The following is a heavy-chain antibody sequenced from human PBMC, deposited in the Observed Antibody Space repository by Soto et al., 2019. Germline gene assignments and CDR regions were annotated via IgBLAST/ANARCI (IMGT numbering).Heavy chain of an antibody. V-gene: IGHV1-8*01. Sequence: QVQLVQSGAEVKKPGASVKVSCKASGYTFTSYDINWVRQATGQGLEWMGWMNPNSGNTGYAQKLQGRVTMTRNTSISTAYMELSSLRSEDTAVYYCARGRETDFWSGYYGLGDDYWGQGTLVTVSS. CDR2: MNPNSGNT. J-gene: IGHJ4*02. CDR1: GYTFTSYD. D-gene: IGHD3-3*01. CDR3: ARGRETDFWSGYYGLGDDY.